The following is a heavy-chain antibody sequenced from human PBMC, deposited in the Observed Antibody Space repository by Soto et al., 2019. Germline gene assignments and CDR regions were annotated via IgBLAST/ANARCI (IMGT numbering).Heavy chain of an antibody. D-gene: IGHD6-19*01. V-gene: IGHV4-61*01. J-gene: IGHJ4*02. CDR1: GDSVSSASYY. CDR3: ARPNSGLDY. CDR2: IYYTGSA. Sequence: SETLSLTCSVSGDSVSSASYYWGWIRQPPGKGLEYIGYIYYTGSANYIPSLNSRVTISVDTSRNQFSLRVSSVSAADTAVYYCARPNSGLDYWGEGSLVTVSS.